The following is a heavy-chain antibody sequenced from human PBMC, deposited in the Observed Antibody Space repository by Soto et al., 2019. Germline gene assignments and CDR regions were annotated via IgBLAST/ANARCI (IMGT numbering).Heavy chain of an antibody. J-gene: IGHJ5*02. V-gene: IGHV4-34*01. D-gene: IGHD3-3*01. CDR1: GGSFSGYY. CDR2: IDHSGCT. CDR3: ARVRDWFDP. Sequence: TLSLTCAVYGGSFSGYYWNWIRQPPGKGLEWIGEIDHSGCTNYNPSLKSRVIISVDTSKNQFSLRLTSVTAADTAVYYCARVRDWFDPWGQGTLVTVSS.